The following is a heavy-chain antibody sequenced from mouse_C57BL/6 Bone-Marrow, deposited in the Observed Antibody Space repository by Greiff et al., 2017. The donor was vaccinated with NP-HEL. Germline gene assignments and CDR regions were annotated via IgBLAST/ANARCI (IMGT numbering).Heavy chain of an antibody. CDR3: ARLANWDWYFDV. Sequence: DVQLQESGPELVKPGASVKIPCKASGYTFTDYNMDWVKQSHGKSLEWIGDINPNNGGTIYNQKFKGKATLTVDKSSSTAYMELRSLTSEDTAVYYCARLANWDWYFDVWGTGTTVTVSS. CDR2: INPNNGGT. J-gene: IGHJ1*03. D-gene: IGHD4-1*01. CDR1: GYTFTDYN. V-gene: IGHV1-18*01.